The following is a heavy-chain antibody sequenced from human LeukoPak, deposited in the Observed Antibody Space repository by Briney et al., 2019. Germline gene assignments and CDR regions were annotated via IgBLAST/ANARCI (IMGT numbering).Heavy chain of an antibody. V-gene: IGHV3-20*04. CDR3: AREEGGYFDY. J-gene: IGHJ4*02. CDR1: GFSFDDYD. Sequence: GGSLRLSCAASGFSFDDYDMSWVRQAPGKGLEWVSGMKWSGCSTGYADSVKGRFTISRDNAKNSLYLQMSSPRAEDTALYYCAREEGGYFDYWGQGTLVTVSS. CDR2: MKWSGCST. D-gene: IGHD3-16*01.